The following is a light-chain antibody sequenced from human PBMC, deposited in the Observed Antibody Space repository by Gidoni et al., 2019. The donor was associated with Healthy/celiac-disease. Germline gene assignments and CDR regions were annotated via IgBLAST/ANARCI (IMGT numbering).Light chain of an antibody. CDR1: SSDVGTYND. Sequence: QSALTQPPPASGSPGQSVTISCTGTSSDVGTYNDVSWYQQHPVKAPKLMIYEVSKRPSGVPDRFSGSKSGNTASLTVSGLQADDEADYYCSSYSGSNNFVVFGGGTKLTVL. CDR2: EVS. J-gene: IGLJ2*01. CDR3: SSYSGSNNFVV. V-gene: IGLV2-8*01.